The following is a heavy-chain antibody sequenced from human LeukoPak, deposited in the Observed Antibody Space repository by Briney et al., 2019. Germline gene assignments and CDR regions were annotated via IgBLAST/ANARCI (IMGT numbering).Heavy chain of an antibody. V-gene: IGHV3-23*01. D-gene: IGHD3-3*01. Sequence: PGGSLRLSCAASGFTFSSYAMSWVRQAPGKGLEWVSAISGSGGSTYYADSVKGRFTISRDNSKNTLYLQMNSLRAEDTAVYYCARVKGLRFLEWLFHNFDYWGQGTLVTVSS. CDR1: GFTFSSYA. CDR3: ARVKGLRFLEWLFHNFDY. CDR2: ISGSGGST. J-gene: IGHJ4*02.